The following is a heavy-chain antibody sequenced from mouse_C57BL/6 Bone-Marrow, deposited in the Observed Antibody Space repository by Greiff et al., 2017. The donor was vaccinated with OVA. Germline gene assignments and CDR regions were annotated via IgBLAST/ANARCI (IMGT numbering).Heavy chain of an antibody. Sequence: VQLQQSDAELVKPGASVKISCKVSGYTFTDHTIHWMKQRPEQGRGGIGDIYPRDGSTKYNEKFKGKATLTADKSSSTAYMQLNSLTSEDSAVYFCARRWVYYYGSSFAMDYWGQGTSVTVSS. J-gene: IGHJ4*01. CDR1: GYTFTDHT. CDR2: IYPRDGST. V-gene: IGHV1-78*01. D-gene: IGHD1-1*01. CDR3: ARRWVYYYGSSFAMDY.